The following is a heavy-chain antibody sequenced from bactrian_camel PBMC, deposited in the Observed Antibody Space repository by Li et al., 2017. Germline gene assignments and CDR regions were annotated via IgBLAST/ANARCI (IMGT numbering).Heavy chain of an antibody. CDR2: IVLRGGHTYPNKGST. CDR1: RSTVT. J-gene: IGHJ4*01. V-gene: IGHV3S31*01. Sequence: VQLVESGGGSAQVGGSLTLSCGASRSTVTMAWFRRAPGKEREGVAAIVLRGGHTYPNKGSTYYADAVKGRFIISQDDNKNSVSLQMNNLKPEDTAMYYCAANFGPYCSGPYLARRANFLGQGTQVTVS. D-gene: IGHD2*01.